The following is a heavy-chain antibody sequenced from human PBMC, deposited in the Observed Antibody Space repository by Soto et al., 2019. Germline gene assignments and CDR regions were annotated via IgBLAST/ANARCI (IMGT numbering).Heavy chain of an antibody. J-gene: IGHJ5*02. V-gene: IGHV3-66*01. Sequence: GGSLRLSCAASGFTVSSNYISWVRQAPGKGLEWVSVIYSGGTTYYPDSVKGRFTISRDNSKNTLYLQMNSLRAEDTAVYYCARGQENNWFDPWGQGTLVTVSS. CDR1: GFTVSSNY. CDR3: ARGQENNWFDP. CDR2: IYSGGTT.